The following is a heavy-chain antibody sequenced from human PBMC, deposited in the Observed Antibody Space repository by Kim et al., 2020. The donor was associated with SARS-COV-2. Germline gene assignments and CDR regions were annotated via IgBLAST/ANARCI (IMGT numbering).Heavy chain of an antibody. Sequence: SETLSLTCTVSGASISSNYSTWIRQPAGKGLEWIGRMYISGTTNYNPSLKGRVTISLDTSKNQFSLKLTSVTAADTAVYYCARVATSPRRPIDYWGQGILVTVSS. CDR3: ARVATSPRRPIDY. CDR1: GASISSNY. V-gene: IGHV4-4*07. CDR2: MYISGTT. J-gene: IGHJ4*02.